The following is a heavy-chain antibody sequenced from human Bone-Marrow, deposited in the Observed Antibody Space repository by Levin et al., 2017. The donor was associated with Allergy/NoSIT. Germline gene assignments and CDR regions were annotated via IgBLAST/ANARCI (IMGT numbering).Heavy chain of an antibody. Sequence: KISCKASGDTFSNYAISWVRQAPGRGLEWMGRIIPALGITNYAQTLQGRVTITADKSTSTAYVEVNTLRSEDTAVYYCGTDGLAYWGGASCSGTWAPMDVWGKGTTVTVSS. CDR1: GDTFSNYA. CDR2: IIPALGIT. D-gene: IGHD2-21*01. J-gene: IGHJ6*03. CDR3: GTDGLAYWGGASCSGTWAPMDV. V-gene: IGHV1-69*04.